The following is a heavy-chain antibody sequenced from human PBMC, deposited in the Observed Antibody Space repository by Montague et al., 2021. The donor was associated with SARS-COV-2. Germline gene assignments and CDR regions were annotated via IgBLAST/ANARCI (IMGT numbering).Heavy chain of an antibody. Sequence: TLSLTCTVSGVSISSGHYYWSWIRQPAGKGLEWIGRVYTNGSTHSNPSLESRATFSVDTSKNQFSLKLRSVTAADTAVYFCATPGLCGVSWFDPWGQGTVVAVSS. CDR3: ATPGLCGVSWFDP. D-gene: IGHD3-16*01. CDR1: GVSISSGHYY. CDR2: VYTNGST. J-gene: IGHJ5*02. V-gene: IGHV4-61*02.